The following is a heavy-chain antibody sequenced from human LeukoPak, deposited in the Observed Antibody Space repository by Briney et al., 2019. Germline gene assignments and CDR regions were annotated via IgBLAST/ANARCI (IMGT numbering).Heavy chain of an antibody. CDR2: IYTSGST. CDR3: ARISYCSSTSCYRYGFDP. J-gene: IGHJ5*02. CDR1: GGSISSYY. D-gene: IGHD2-2*01. V-gene: IGHV4-4*09. Sequence: SETLSLTCTVSGGSISSYYWSWIRQPPGKGLEWIGYIYTSGSTNYNPSLKSRVTISIDTSRNQFSLKLSSVTAADTAVYYCARISYCSSTSCYRYGFDPWGQGTLVTASS.